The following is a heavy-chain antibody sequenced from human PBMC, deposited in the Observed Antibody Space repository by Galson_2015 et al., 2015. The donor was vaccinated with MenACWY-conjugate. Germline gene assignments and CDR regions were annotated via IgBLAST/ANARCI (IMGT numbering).Heavy chain of an antibody. CDR2: IKEDGSEK. CDR3: ARAVWSGYYGDY. V-gene: IGHV3-7*03. CDR1: GFTFSSFH. Sequence: SLRLSCAASGFTFSSFHMSWVRQAPGKGLEWVANIKEDGSEKSYVDSVKGRFTISRDNAKNSVFLQMSSLRDEDTAVYYCARAVWSGYYGDYWGQGTLVTVSS. J-gene: IGHJ4*02. D-gene: IGHD3-3*01.